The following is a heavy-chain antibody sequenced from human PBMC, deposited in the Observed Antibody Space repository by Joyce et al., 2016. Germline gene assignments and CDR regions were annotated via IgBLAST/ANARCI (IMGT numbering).Heavy chain of an antibody. CDR3: AREGSSSGWHSYYYYGMDV. J-gene: IGHJ6*02. Sequence: QAQLVQSGSEMKKPGASVKVSCKASGYRFTGYGISWVRQAPGQGLEWMGWISSYTGNTKYIQKLQGRVTMTTDTSTSTAYMERRSLRSDDTAVYYCAREGSSSGWHSYYYYGMDVWGQGTTVTVSS. D-gene: IGHD6-19*01. CDR1: GYRFTGYG. CDR2: ISSYTGNT. V-gene: IGHV1-18*04.